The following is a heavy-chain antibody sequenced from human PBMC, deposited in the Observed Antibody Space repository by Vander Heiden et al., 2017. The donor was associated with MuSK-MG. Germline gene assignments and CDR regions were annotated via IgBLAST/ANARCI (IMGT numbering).Heavy chain of an antibody. V-gene: IGHV4-31*02. CDR2: IYDSGST. Sequence: GLEWIGYIYDSGSTYYYPSLQSRLTISLGTSKRQFSLQLTSVTAADTAVYFCARVTPDAFDIWGRGTTVTVAS. J-gene: IGHJ3*02. CDR3: ARVTPDAFDI.